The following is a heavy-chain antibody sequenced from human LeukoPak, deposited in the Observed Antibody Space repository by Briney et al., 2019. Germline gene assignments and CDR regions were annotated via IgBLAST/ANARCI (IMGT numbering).Heavy chain of an antibody. Sequence: GGSLRLSCAASGFTFSSYAMHWVRQAPGKGLEYVSAISSNGGSTYYANSVKGRFTISRDNSKNTLYLQMGSLRAEDMAVYYCARDPNPGPYQLLSELDWYFDLWGRGTLVTVSS. CDR2: ISSNGGST. D-gene: IGHD2-2*01. J-gene: IGHJ2*01. V-gene: IGHV3-64*01. CDR3: ARDPNPGPYQLLSELDWYFDL. CDR1: GFTFSSYA.